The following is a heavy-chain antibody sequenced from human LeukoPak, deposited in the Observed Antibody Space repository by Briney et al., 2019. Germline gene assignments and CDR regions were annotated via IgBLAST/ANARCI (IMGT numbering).Heavy chain of an antibody. CDR1: GFTFSNYA. CDR2: ISGSGGST. J-gene: IGHJ4*02. Sequence: PGGSLRLSCSASGFTFSNYAMTWVRQAPGKGLEWVSVISGSGGSTDYADSVKGRFTISRDNSKNTLYLQMNSLRAEDTAVYYCAKDRAELTGDVSDDWGQGTLATVSS. D-gene: IGHD2-8*02. CDR3: AKDRAELTGDVSDD. V-gene: IGHV3-23*01.